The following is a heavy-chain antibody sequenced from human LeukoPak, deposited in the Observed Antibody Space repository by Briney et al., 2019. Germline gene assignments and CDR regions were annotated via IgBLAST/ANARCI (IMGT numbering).Heavy chain of an antibody. V-gene: IGHV3-30*02. CDR2: IRYDGSNK. CDR3: AKPLSSGWSYYYYYYMDV. J-gene: IGHJ6*03. Sequence: GGSLRLSCAASGFTFSSYGMHWVRQAPGKGLEWVAFIRYDGSNKYYADSVKGRFTISRDNSKNTLYLQMNSLRAEDTAVYYCAKPLSSGWSYYYYYYMDVWGKGTTVTVSS. CDR1: GFTFSSYG. D-gene: IGHD6-19*01.